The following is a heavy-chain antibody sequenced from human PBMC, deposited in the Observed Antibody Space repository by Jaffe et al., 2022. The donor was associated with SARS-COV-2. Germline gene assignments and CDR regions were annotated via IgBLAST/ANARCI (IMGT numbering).Heavy chain of an antibody. CDR3: AREYSSSWYQVGSYNWFDP. D-gene: IGHD6-13*01. CDR2: ISAYNGNT. V-gene: IGHV1-18*01. Sequence: QVQLVQSGAEVKKPGASVKVSCKASGYTFTSYGISWVRQAPGQGLEWMGWISAYNGNTNYAQKLQGRVTMTTDTSTSTAYMELRSLRSDDTAVYYCAREYSSSWYQVGSYNWFDPWGQGTLVTVSS. J-gene: IGHJ5*02. CDR1: GYTFTSYG.